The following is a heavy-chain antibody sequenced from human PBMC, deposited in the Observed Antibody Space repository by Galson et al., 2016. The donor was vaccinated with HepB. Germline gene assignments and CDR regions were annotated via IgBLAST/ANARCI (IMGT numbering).Heavy chain of an antibody. V-gene: IGHV3-23*01. D-gene: IGHD3-22*01. Sequence: SLRLSCAASGFTSSNYDMSWVRQAPGKGLQWVSVVRASGNGGSTHYADSVKGRFTISRDTSKNTLYLQMNSLRAEDTAVYYCAILGMYYRDTSDYFTEDFWGQGPLVTVSS. CDR2: VRASGNGGST. J-gene: IGHJ4*02. CDR1: GFTSSNYD. CDR3: AILGMYYRDTSDYFTEDF.